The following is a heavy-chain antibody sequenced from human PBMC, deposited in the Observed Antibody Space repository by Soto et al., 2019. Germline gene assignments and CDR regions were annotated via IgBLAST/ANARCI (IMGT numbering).Heavy chain of an antibody. CDR2: ISAYNGHT. J-gene: IGHJ4*02. CDR3: ASFPPRSPFNQEGYFDY. Sequence: ASVKVSCKASGYTFTTYGISWVRQAPGQGLEWVGWISAYNGHTNYAQNLQGRVTMTTDTSKNQFSLKLSSVTAADTAVYYCASFPPRSPFNQEGYFDYWGQGTLVTVSS. CDR1: GYTFTTYG. V-gene: IGHV1-18*01.